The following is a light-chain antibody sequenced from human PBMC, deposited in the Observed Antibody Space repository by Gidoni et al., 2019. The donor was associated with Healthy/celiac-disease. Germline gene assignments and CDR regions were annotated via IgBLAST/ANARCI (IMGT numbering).Light chain of an antibody. CDR3: QQRSNWPPWT. J-gene: IGKJ1*01. CDR1: QRVSSY. Sequence: DIVFTQSPATLSLSPGERATLSCRASQRVSSYLAGYQQKPGQAPRLLIYDASNRATGSPARFSGRGSGTDFTLTISSLEPEDFAVYYCQQRSNWPPWTFGQGTKVEIK. V-gene: IGKV3-11*01. CDR2: DAS.